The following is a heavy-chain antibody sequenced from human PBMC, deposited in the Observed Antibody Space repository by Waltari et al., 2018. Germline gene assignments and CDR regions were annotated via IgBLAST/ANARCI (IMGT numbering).Heavy chain of an antibody. D-gene: IGHD3-16*02. V-gene: IGHV3-23*01. Sequence: EVQVLESGGGLIQPGGSLRISCAASGFTFNSYAMGWVRQAPGKGLGGVSRISGSGGRINYADSVKGRFTISRDNSKNTLDLQMNSLRAEDTAVYYCAKISSGYYGMDVWGQGTTVTVSS. CDR2: ISGSGGRI. J-gene: IGHJ6*02. CDR3: AKISSGYYGMDV. CDR1: GFTFNSYA.